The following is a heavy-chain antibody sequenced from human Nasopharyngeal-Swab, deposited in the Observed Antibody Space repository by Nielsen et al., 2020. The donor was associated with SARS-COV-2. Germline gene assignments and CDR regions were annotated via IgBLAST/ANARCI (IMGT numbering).Heavy chain of an antibody. D-gene: IGHD2-15*01. Sequence: WIRQPPGKGLERVSSITGSGGKTYYADSVKGRFTISRDNSKNTLFLQMNSLRTEDTAVYYCARRISGGCDDPWGLGTLVTVSS. CDR2: ITGSGGKT. J-gene: IGHJ5*02. CDR3: ARRISGGCDDP. V-gene: IGHV3-23*01.